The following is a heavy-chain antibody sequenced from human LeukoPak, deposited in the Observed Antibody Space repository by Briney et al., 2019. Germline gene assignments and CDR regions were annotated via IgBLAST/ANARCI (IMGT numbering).Heavy chain of an antibody. CDR2: IYYGGST. J-gene: IGHJ3*02. CDR3: ARDRPYSGTRGAFDI. V-gene: IGHV3-53*01. D-gene: IGHD3-10*01. Sequence: GGSLRLSCAASGFTVSRNYMNWVRRAPGKGLEWVSVIYYGGSTDYADSVKGRFTVSRDNSKDTLYLQMSSLRAEDTAVYYCARDRPYSGTRGAFDIWGQGTMVTV. CDR1: GFTVSRNY.